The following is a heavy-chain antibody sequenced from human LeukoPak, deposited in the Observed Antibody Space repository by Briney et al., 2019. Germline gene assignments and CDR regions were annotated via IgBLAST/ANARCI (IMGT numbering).Heavy chain of an antibody. CDR2: IIPIFGTA. CDR1: GGTFSSYA. V-gene: IGHV1-69*13. CDR3: ARDNLPILWFGESLRYYYYGMDV. J-gene: IGHJ6*02. Sequence: ASVKVSCKASGGTFSSYAISWVRQAPGQGLEWMGGIIPIFGTANYAQKFQGRVTITADESTSTAYMELSSLRSEDTAVYYCARDNLPILWFGESLRYYYYGMDVWGQGTTVTVS. D-gene: IGHD3-10*01.